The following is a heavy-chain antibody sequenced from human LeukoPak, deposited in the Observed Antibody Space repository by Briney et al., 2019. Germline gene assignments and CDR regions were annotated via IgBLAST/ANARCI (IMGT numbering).Heavy chain of an antibody. Sequence: PSETLSLTCAVSGDSISDYHWSWIRQPAGKGLEWIGRIINSGVTNYNPSLNSRVTISVDRSKNQFSLRLTSVTAADTAVYYCGTSEVGSSSYESYDCWGQGTQVTVSA. CDR3: GTSEVGSSSYESYDC. CDR1: GDSISDYH. V-gene: IGHV4-4*07. D-gene: IGHD1-26*01. J-gene: IGHJ4*02. CDR2: IINSGVT.